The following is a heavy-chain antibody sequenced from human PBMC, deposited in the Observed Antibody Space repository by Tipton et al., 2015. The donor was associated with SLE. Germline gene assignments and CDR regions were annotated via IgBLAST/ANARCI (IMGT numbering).Heavy chain of an antibody. D-gene: IGHD2-15*01. V-gene: IGHV3-53*05. CDR3: ARDEGLVGTAGAFGV. CDR2: IYSDDIT. CDR1: GFTVSTYH. Sequence: SLRLSCAASGFTVSTYHMSWVRQAPGKGLEWVSVIYSDDITHYADSVKGRFTISRDNSKNTLDLQMNSLRAEDTAVYYCARDEGLVGTAGAFGVWGHVTVVTVSS. J-gene: IGHJ3*01.